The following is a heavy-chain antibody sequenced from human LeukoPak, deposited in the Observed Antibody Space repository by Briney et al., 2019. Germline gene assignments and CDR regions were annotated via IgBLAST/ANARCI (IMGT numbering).Heavy chain of an antibody. Sequence: ASVKVSCKASGYTFTGYYMHWVRQAPGQGLEWMGWINPNSGGTNYAQKFQGRVTMTRDTSISTAYMELSRLRSDDTAVCYCARWGSKQRISGFNPWGQGTLVTVSS. CDR1: GYTFTGYY. CDR3: ARWGSKQRISGFNP. D-gene: IGHD3-16*01. CDR2: INPNSGGT. J-gene: IGHJ5*02. V-gene: IGHV1-2*02.